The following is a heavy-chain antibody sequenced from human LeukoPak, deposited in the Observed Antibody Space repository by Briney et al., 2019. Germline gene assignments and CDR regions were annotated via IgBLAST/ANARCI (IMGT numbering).Heavy chain of an antibody. V-gene: IGHV5-51*01. J-gene: IGHJ4*02. Sequence: GESLKISCQSSGHNFIYYWIAWVRQMPGRGLEWMGIIYPGDSDTRYSPSFQGQVTISADKSLSTAFLQLKSLKASDTAMYYCARHDYGDYWGQGTLVTVSS. CDR2: IYPGDSDT. CDR1: GHNFIYYW. CDR3: ARHDYGDY.